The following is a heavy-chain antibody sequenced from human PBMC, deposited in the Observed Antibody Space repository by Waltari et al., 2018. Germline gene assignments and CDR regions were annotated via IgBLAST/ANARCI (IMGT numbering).Heavy chain of an antibody. J-gene: IGHJ4*02. Sequence: EVQLVESGGGLVQPGGSLRLSCAASGFTFSSYSMNWVRQAPGKGLEWVPYVSSSSSTIYYAASVKGRFTSSGDKAKNSLYLQMNSLREEDTAVYYCARDSITIFGVLNFWGQGTLVTVSS. CDR2: VSSSSSTI. CDR1: GFTFSSYS. V-gene: IGHV3-48*02. D-gene: IGHD3-3*01. CDR3: ARDSITIFGVLNF.